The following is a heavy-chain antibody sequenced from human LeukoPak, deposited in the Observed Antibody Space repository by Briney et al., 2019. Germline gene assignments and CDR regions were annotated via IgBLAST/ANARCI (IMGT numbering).Heavy chain of an antibody. CDR1: GYTFTGYY. Sequence: ASVKVSCKASGYTFTGYYMHWVRQAPGQGLEWMGWINPNSGGTNYAQKFQGRVTMTRDTSISTAYMELSRLRSDDTAVYYCARERGAYDSSGYYQEDFQHWGQGTLVTVSS. D-gene: IGHD3-22*01. V-gene: IGHV1-2*02. J-gene: IGHJ1*01. CDR3: ARERGAYDSSGYYQEDFQH. CDR2: INPNSGGT.